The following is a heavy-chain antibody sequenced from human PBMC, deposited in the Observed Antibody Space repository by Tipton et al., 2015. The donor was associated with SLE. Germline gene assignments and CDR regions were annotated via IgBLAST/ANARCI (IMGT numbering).Heavy chain of an antibody. J-gene: IGHJ3*02. Sequence: LRLSCAASGFTFSDYYMSWIRQAPGKGLEWIGTIYYTGTTYYNPSLKSRVTISVDTSKNQFSLKLSSVTAADTAVYYCAGKRPRSRAFDIWGQGTMVTVSS. CDR2: IYYTGTT. V-gene: IGHV4-38-2*01. CDR3: AGKRPRSRAFDI. D-gene: IGHD1-1*01. CDR1: GFTFSDYY.